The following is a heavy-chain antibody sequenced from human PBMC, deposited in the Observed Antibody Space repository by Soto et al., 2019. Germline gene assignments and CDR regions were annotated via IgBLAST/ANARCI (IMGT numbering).Heavy chain of an antibody. CDR3: AMGTMDV. CDR1: GFTFRTYW. V-gene: IGHV3-74*01. J-gene: IGHJ6*04. Sequence: EVQLVESGGGLVQHGGSLRLSCAASGFTFRTYWMQWARQAPGKGLEWVSRINNDGSSTDYADSVKGRFTISRDNARDTLYLQMNSLRVEDTATYYCAMGTMDVWGKGTTVTVSS. D-gene: IGHD1-1*01. CDR2: INNDGSST.